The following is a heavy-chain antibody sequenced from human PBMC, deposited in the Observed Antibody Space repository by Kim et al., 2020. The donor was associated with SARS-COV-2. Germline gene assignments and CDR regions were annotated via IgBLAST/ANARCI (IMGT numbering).Heavy chain of an antibody. Sequence: SETLSLTCAVSGGSISSSNWWSWVRQPPGKGLEWIGEIYHSGSTNYNPSLKSRVTISVDKSKNQFSLKLSSVTAADTAVYYCASQYYYGSGSYYNTFNWFDPWGQGTLVTVSS. CDR2: IYHSGST. V-gene: IGHV4-4*02. D-gene: IGHD3-10*01. CDR3: ASQYYYGSGSYYNTFNWFDP. CDR1: GGSISSSNW. J-gene: IGHJ5*02.